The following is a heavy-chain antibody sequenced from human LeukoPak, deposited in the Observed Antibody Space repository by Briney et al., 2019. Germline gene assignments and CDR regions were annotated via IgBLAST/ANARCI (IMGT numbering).Heavy chain of an antibody. CDR1: GFTFSTYD. CDR3: AREIRETVVTRHYYYGIDV. J-gene: IGHJ6*02. CDR2: IGTGDDT. V-gene: IGHV3-13*01. Sequence: GGSLRLSCAASGFTFSTYDMHWVRHVTGKGLEWVSAIGTGDDTYYLGSVKGRFTISRENAKNVLYLQMSSLRAEDTAVYYCAREIRETVVTRHYYYGIDVWGQGTTVTVSS. D-gene: IGHD2-15*01.